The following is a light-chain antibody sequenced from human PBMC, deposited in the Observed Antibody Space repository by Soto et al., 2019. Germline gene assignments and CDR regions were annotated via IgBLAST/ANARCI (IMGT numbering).Light chain of an antibody. Sequence: EIVLTQSPGTLSLSPGERGTLSCRASQSVSSSYLAWYQQKPGQAPRLLIYAASSRATGIPDRFSGSGSGTDFTLTISSLQSEDFAIYYCQQYNQWPLYTFGQGTKLEI. J-gene: IGKJ2*01. V-gene: IGKV3-20*01. CDR2: AAS. CDR1: QSVSSSY. CDR3: QQYNQWPLYT.